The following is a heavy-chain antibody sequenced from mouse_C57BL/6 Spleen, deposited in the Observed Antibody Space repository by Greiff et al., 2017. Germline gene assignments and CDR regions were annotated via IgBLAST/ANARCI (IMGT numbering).Heavy chain of an antibody. V-gene: IGHV1-64*01. J-gene: IGHJ2*01. CDR2: IHPNSGST. D-gene: IGHD1-1*01. CDR3: AREAYYYGSSGYFDY. CDR1: GYTFTRYW. Sequence: QVQLQQSGAELVKPGASVKLSCKASGYTFTRYWMHWVKQRPGQGLEWIGMIHPNSGSTNYNEKFKSKATLTVDKSSSTAYMQLSSLTSEDSAVYYCAREAYYYGSSGYFDYWGQGTTLTVSS.